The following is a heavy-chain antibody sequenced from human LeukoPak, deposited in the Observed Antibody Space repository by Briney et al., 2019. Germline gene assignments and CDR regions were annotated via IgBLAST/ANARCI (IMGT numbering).Heavy chain of an antibody. J-gene: IGHJ4*02. Sequence: ASVKVSCKASGYTFTDYYMHWVRQAPGQGLDWMGLINYNTGGTNYAQKFQGRVTMTRDTSTSTAYMELSRLRSDDTAVYYCAREGIGAADDSFDYWGQGTLVTVSS. D-gene: IGHD6-13*01. CDR1: GYTFTDYY. CDR3: AREGIGAADDSFDY. V-gene: IGHV1-2*02. CDR2: INYNTGGT.